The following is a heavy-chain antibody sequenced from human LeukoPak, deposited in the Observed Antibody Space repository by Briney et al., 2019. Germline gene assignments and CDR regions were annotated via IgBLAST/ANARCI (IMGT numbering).Heavy chain of an antibody. CDR1: GYSISSGYS. J-gene: IGHJ4*02. V-gene: IGHV4-38-2*02. CDR2: IYHSGST. CDR3: ATLGFSSGYYYYFDH. Sequence: SETLSLTCTVSGYSISSGYSWSWIRQPPGKGLEWIGYIYHSGSTYYHPSLKSRVTISVDTSKNQFSLKLSSVTAADTAVYYWATLGFSSGYYYYFDHWGQGTLVTVSS. D-gene: IGHD3-22*01.